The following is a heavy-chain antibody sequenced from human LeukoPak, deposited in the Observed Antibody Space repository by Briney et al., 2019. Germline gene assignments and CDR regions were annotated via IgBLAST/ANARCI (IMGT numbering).Heavy chain of an antibody. Sequence: VGSLRLSCAASGLAFSSYSMSWVRQAPGKGLEWVSSITSSSSYIYYADSVKGRFTISRDDAKNSLYLQMNSLRVEDTAVYYCTRERHTFDPWGEGTLVTVSS. CDR3: TRERHTFDP. CDR2: ITSSSSYI. CDR1: GLAFSSYS. J-gene: IGHJ5*02. D-gene: IGHD6-25*01. V-gene: IGHV3-21*01.